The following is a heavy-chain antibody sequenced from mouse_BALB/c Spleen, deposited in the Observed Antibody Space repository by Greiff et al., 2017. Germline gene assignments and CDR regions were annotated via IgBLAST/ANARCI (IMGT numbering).Heavy chain of an antibody. J-gene: IGHJ4*01. V-gene: IGHV5-6-3*01. CDR1: GFTFSSYG. CDR3: ARAEYGNCDAMDY. D-gene: IGHD2-10*02. Sequence: EVMLVESGGGLVQPGGSLKLSCAASGFTFSSYGMSWVRQTPDKRLELVATINSNGGSTYYPDSVKGRFTISRDNAKNTLYLQMSSLKSEDTAMYYCARAEYGNCDAMDYWGQGASVTVSS. CDR2: INSNGGST.